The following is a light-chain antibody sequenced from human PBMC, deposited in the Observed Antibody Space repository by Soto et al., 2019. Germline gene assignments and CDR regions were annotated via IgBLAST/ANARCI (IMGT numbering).Light chain of an antibody. CDR1: GSDVGGYNY. CDR2: EVT. Sequence: QSALTQPPSASGSPGQSVTISCTGTGSDVGGYNYVAWYQHHPGKAPKLMIYEVTKRPSGVPDRFSGSKSGNTASLTVSGLQAEDEADYYCSSYADSNIWVFGGGTKLTVL. V-gene: IGLV2-8*01. J-gene: IGLJ3*02. CDR3: SSYADSNIWV.